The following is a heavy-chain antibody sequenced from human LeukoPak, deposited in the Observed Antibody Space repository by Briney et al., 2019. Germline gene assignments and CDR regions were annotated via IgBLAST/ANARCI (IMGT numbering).Heavy chain of an antibody. J-gene: IGHJ3*02. CDR1: GGTFSSYT. D-gene: IGHD3-3*01. CDR2: IIPILGIA. CDR3: ASLITIFGVVIQDAFDI. V-gene: IGHV1-69*02. Sequence: ASVKVSCKASGGTFSSYTISWVRQAPGQGLEWMGRIIPILGIANYAQKSQGRVTITADKSTSTAYMELSSLRSEDTAVYYCASLITIFGVVIQDAFDIWGQGTMVTVSS.